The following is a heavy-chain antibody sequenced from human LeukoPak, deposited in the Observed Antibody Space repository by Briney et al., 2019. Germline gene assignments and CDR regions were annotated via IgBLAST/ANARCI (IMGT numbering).Heavy chain of an antibody. CDR2: IYWDDDK. CDR1: GFSLSTSEVG. J-gene: IGHJ4*02. CDR3: AYKGKVFDY. D-gene: IGHD3-10*01. V-gene: IGHV2-5*02. Sequence: AGPTLVKPTQTLTLTCTFSGFSLSTSEVGVGWIRQPPGKALEWLALIYWDDDKRYSPSLKSRLTITKDTSKNQVVLTMTNMDPVDTATYYCAYKGKVFDYWGQGTLVTVSS.